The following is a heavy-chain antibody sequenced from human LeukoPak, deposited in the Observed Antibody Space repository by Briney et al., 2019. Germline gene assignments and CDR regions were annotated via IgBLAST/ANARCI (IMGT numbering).Heavy chain of an antibody. CDR1: GYTLTELS. Sequence: ASVKVSCKVSGYTLTELSMHWVRQAPGKGLEWMGGFDPEDGETIYAQKFQGRVTMTEDTSTDTAYMELSSLRSEDTAVYYCATKPRSYYDFWSGRDQDAFDIWGQGTMVTVSS. D-gene: IGHD3-3*01. J-gene: IGHJ3*02. CDR3: ATKPRSYYDFWSGRDQDAFDI. V-gene: IGHV1-24*01. CDR2: FDPEDGET.